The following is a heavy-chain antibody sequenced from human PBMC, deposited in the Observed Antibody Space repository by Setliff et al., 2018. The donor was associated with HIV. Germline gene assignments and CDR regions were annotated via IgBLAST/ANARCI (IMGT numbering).Heavy chain of an antibody. CDR3: ARGLSVYSYANVYYYHGMDV. CDR2: IYYSGST. CDR1: GGSISSGGYY. Sequence: SETLSLTCTVSGGSISSGGYYWGWIRQPPGKGLEWIGSIYYSGSTYYNPSLKSRVTISVDTSKNQFSLKLTSVTAADTAVYYCARGLSVYSYANVYYYHGMDVWDQGTTVTVSS. J-gene: IGHJ6*02. V-gene: IGHV4-39*07. D-gene: IGHD5-18*01.